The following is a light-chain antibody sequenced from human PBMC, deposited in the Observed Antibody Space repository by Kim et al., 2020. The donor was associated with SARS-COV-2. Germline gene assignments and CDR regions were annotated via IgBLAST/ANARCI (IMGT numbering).Light chain of an antibody. CDR3: QQYNNWSPYT. Sequence: VSPGERATLSCRASQSVSSNLAWYQQKPAQAPSLLIYGASTRATGTPARFSGSGSGSEFTLTISSLKSEDFAVYYCQQYNNWSPYTFGQGTKLEIK. CDR1: QSVSSN. V-gene: IGKV3-15*01. J-gene: IGKJ2*01. CDR2: GAS.